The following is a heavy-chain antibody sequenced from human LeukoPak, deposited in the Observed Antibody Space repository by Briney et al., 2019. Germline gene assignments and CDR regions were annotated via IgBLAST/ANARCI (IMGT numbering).Heavy chain of an antibody. J-gene: IGHJ4*02. V-gene: IGHV4-39*01. CDR2: IYYSGST. CDR3: ARAYDFWSGYHFTYDY. CDR1: GGSISSSSYY. Sequence: TSSETLSLTCTVSGGSISSSSYYWGWIRQPPGKGLEWIGSIYYSGSTYYNPSLKRRVTISVDTSKNQFSLKLSSVTAADTAVYYCARAYDFWSGYHFTYDYWGQGTLVTVSS. D-gene: IGHD3-3*01.